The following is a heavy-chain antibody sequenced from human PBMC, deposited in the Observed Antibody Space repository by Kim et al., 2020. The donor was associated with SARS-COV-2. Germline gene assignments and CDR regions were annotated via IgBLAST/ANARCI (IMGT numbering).Heavy chain of an antibody. CDR3: ARSRGSGGYYSRYYYGMDF. D-gene: IGHD3-10*01. CDR1: GGSFSGYY. Sequence: SETLSLTCAVYGGSFSGYYWSWIRQPPGKGLEWIGEINHSGSTNYNPSLKSRVTISVDKSKNQFSLKLSSVTAADTAVYYCARSRGSGGYYSRYYYGMDFWGQGTTVTVSS. J-gene: IGHJ6*02. CDR2: INHSGST. V-gene: IGHV4-34*01.